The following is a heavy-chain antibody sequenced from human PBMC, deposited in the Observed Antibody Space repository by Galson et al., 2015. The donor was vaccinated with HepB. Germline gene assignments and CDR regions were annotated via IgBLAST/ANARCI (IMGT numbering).Heavy chain of an antibody. CDR1: GGSFSGYY. J-gene: IGHJ5*02. V-gene: IGHV4-34*01. CDR2: INHSGST. D-gene: IGHD3-3*01. CDR3: ARGRRCCYDFWSGYYSGKCWFDP. Sequence: ETLSLTCAVYGGSFSGYYWSWIRQPPGKGLEWIGEINHSGSTNYNPSLKSRVTISVDTSKNQFPLKLSSVTAADTAVYYCARGRRCCYDFWSGYYSGKCWFDPWGQGTLVTVSS.